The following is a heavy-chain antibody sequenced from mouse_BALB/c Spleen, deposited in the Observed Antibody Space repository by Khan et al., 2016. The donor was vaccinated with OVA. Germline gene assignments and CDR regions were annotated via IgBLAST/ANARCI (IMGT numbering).Heavy chain of an antibody. D-gene: IGHD1-1*01. Sequence: DLVKPAASLKLSCKASGYTFTSYWINWIKQRPGQGLEWIGHISPGSGSPYSNKMITVKSTLTVDTPSTTAYIQLSSLSSEDSAVYFCAISTYCGSGYYAMDYWGQGTSVTVSS. J-gene: IGHJ4*01. CDR1: GYTFTSYW. CDR2: ISPGSGSP. V-gene: IGHV1S41*01. CDR3: AISTYCGSGYYAMDY.